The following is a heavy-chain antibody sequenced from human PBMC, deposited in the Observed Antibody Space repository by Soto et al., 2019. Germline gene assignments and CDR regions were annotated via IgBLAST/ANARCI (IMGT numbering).Heavy chain of an antibody. J-gene: IGHJ6*02. V-gene: IGHV3-15*07. D-gene: IGHD3-3*01. CDR3: THDFWSGYPPTDV. CDR2: IKSKTDGGTT. CDR1: GFTFSNAW. Sequence: GGSLGLSCAASGFTFSNAWMNWVRQAPGKGLEWVGRIKSKTDGGTTDYAAPVKGRFTISRDDSKNTLYLQMNSLKTEDTAVYYFTHDFWSGYPPTDVWGQGTTVTVSS.